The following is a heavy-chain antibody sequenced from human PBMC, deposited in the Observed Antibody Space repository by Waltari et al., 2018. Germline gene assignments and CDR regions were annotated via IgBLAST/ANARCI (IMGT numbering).Heavy chain of an antibody. CDR1: GLTFGRSA. CDR3: AKSLSDPTVGGLDV. D-gene: IGHD1-26*01. J-gene: IGHJ6*02. CDR2: MSGVGGTI. Sequence: EVQLVESGGGLVQPGGSLRLSCEASGLTFGRSAMTWVRQVPGKGLEWLSAMSGVGGTIYYADSVQGRFIISRDPSKNTLFLQLNSLRVEDTAVYFCAKSLSDPTVGGLDVWGQGTPVTVSS. V-gene: IGHV3-23*04.